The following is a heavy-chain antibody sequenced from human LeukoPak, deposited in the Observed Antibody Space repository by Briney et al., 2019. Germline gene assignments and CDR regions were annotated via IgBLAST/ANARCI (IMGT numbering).Heavy chain of an antibody. Sequence: PSETLSFNSTVYAGTFSTYSWIWIRKPAGNGLTSTGRIYTNLSTNYNPSINVQVTISADKSKNQFSLKLSPVPAADTAVYYCARVASGDYSPFDYWSQGTLVTVSS. CDR1: AGTFSTYS. J-gene: IGHJ4*02. V-gene: IGHV4-4*07. D-gene: IGHD1-26*01. CDR3: ARVASGDYSPFDY. CDR2: IYTNLST.